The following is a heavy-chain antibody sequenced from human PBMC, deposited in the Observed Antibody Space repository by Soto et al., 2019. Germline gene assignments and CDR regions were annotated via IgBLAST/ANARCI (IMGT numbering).Heavy chain of an antibody. J-gene: IGHJ4*02. D-gene: IGHD2-15*01. CDR2: INPNGGST. V-gene: IGHV1-46*01. CDR3: ARAGYCSGGTCFHGNCDY. CDR1: GYTFTTYN. Sequence: QGRLVQSGAEVKRPGASVKVSCKAAGYTFTTYNMHWVRQAPGQGLGWLGIINPNGGSTTYAQKFQGRVTMARDTSTSAVYLEMRSLRSKDTAVYYWARAGYCSGGTCFHGNCDYWCQGTLGTVSA.